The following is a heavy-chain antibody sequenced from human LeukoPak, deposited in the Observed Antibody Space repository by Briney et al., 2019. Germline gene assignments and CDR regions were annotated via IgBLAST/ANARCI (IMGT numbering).Heavy chain of an antibody. V-gene: IGHV3-48*01. CDR3: AREASYSSSWATFDF. J-gene: IGHJ4*02. Sequence: GGSLRLSCAASGFTFSTYNMNWVRQAPGKGLEGVSFISLSSTTIYYADSVKGRFTISRDNAKNSLYLQMNSLRAEDTAVYYCAREASYSSSWATFDFWGQGTLVTVSS. D-gene: IGHD6-13*01. CDR1: GFTFSTYN. CDR2: ISLSSTTI.